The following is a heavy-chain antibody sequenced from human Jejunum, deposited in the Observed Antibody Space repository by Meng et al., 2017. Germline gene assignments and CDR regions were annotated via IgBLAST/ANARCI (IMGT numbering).Heavy chain of an antibody. CDR1: GFTFSSYW. CDR2: INGDESST. D-gene: IGHD2-8*02. V-gene: IGHV3-74*01. J-gene: IGHJ4*02. Sequence: GGSLRLSCAASGFTFSSYWMHWVRQAPGKGLVWVARINGDESSTNYADSVKGRFTISRDNAKNTLYLQMSSLRADDTALYYCARRAEAGGYFDDCGQGTLVTVSS. CDR3: ARRAEAGGYFDD.